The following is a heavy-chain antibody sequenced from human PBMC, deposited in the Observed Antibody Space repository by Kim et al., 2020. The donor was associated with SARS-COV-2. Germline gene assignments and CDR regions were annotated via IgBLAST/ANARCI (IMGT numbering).Heavy chain of an antibody. J-gene: IGHJ2*01. Sequence: GGSLRLSCAASGFTFSGSAMHWVRQASGKGLEWVGRIRSKANSYATAYAASVKGRFTISRDDSKNTAYLQMNSLKTEDTAVYYCTRRLGYSSSWLYPGIAVAATGYFDLWGRGTLVTVSS. V-gene: IGHV3-73*01. D-gene: IGHD6-13*01. CDR3: TRRLGYSSSWLYPGIAVAATGYFDL. CDR1: GFTFSGSA. CDR2: IRSKANSYAT.